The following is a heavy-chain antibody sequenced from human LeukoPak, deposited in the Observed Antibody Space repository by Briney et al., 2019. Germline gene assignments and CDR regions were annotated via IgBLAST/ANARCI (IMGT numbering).Heavy chain of an antibody. CDR3: AKDREWWDYYYMDV. J-gene: IGHJ6*03. CDR2: ISSSSSYI. Sequence: PGGSLRLSCAASGFTFSSYEMNWVRQAPGKGLEWVSSISSSSSYIYYADSVKGRFTISRDNAKNSLYLQMNSLRAEDTAVYYCAKDREWWDYYYMDVWGKGTTVTVSS. D-gene: IGHD2-15*01. CDR1: GFTFSSYE. V-gene: IGHV3-21*04.